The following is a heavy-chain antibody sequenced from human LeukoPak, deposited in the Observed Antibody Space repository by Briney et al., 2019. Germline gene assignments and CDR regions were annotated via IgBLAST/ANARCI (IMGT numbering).Heavy chain of an antibody. CDR3: ARAGYDILTGYLGFDY. D-gene: IGHD3-9*01. CDR1: GGSISSYY. V-gene: IGHV4-59*01. CDR2: IYYSGST. Sequence: SETLSLTCAVSGGSISSYYWSWIRQPPGKGLEWGGYIYYSGSTNYTPPLKSRVTISVDTSKNQFSLKPSSVTAADTAVYYCARAGYDILTGYLGFDYWGQGPLVTVSS. J-gene: IGHJ4*02.